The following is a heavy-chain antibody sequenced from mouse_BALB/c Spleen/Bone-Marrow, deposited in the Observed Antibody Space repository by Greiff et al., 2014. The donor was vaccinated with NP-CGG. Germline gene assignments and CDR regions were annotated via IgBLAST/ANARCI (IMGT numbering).Heavy chain of an antibody. D-gene: IGHD4-1*01. CDR1: GYTFTDYW. V-gene: IGHV1-69*01. Sequence: VQLQQSGAELVMPGAPVKMSCKASGYTFTDYWMHWVKQRPGQGLEWIGAIDTSDSYTNYNQKFKGKATLTVDESSSTAYMQLSSLTSEDSAVYYCARGTGWYFDVWGAGTTVTVSS. CDR2: IDTSDSYT. J-gene: IGHJ1*01. CDR3: ARGTGWYFDV.